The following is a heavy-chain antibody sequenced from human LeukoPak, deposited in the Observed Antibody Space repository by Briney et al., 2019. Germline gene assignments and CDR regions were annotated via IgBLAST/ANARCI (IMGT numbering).Heavy chain of an antibody. CDR3: AKEVYSSGSILYYYYYGMDV. CDR2: ISYDGSNK. J-gene: IGHJ6*04. CDR1: GFTFSSYG. Sequence: PGRSLRLSCAAYGFTFSSYGMHWVRQAPGKGLEWVAVISYDGSNKYYADSVKGRFTISRDNSKNTLYLQMNSLRAEDTTVYYCAKEVYSSGSILYYYYYGMDVWGEGNTVTVSP. V-gene: IGHV3-30*18. D-gene: IGHD3-10*01.